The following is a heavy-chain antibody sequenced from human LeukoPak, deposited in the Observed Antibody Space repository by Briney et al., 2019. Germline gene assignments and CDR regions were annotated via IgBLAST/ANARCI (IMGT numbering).Heavy chain of an antibody. CDR3: ARAPITMIVAYY. J-gene: IGHJ4*02. D-gene: IGHD3-22*01. V-gene: IGHV4-31*03. CDR1: GGSISSGGYY. Sequence: PSETLSLTCTVSGGSISSGGYYWSWIRQHPGKGLEWIGYIYYSGSTYYNPSLKSRVTISVDTSKNQFSLKLSSVTAADTAVYYCARAPITMIVAYYWGQGTLVTVSS. CDR2: IYYSGST.